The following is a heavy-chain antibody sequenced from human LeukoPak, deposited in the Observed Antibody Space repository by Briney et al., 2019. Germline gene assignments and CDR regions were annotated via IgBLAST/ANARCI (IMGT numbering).Heavy chain of an antibody. CDR3: ARNAAAAGTGYYYYGMDV. V-gene: IGHV6-1*01. D-gene: IGHD6-13*01. CDR2: TYYRSKWYN. J-gene: IGHJ6*02. CDR1: GDSVSSNSAA. Sequence: SQTLSLTCAISGDSVSSNSAAWNWIRQSPSRGLEWLGRTYYRSKWYNDYAVSVKSRITINPDTSKNQFSLQLNSVTPEDTAVYYCARNAAAAGTGYYYYGMDVWGQGTTVTVSS.